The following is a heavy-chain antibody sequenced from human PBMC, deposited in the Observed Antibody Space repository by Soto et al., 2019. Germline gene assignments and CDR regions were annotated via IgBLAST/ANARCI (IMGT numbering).Heavy chain of an antibody. J-gene: IGHJ5*02. D-gene: IGHD3-22*01. Sequence: PGESLKISCKASGYSFTSNWIAWVRQMPGKGLEWMGIIFPSDSDTRYSPSFQGQVTISADRSTSTVFLQWASLKASDTAVYFCARKDKSGYFNWFDPWGQGTLVTVSS. CDR1: GYSFTSNW. CDR3: ARKDKSGYFNWFDP. V-gene: IGHV5-51*01. CDR2: IFPSDSDT.